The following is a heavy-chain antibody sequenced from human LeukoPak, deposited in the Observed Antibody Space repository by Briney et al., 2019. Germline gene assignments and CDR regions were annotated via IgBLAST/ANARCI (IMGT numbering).Heavy chain of an antibody. J-gene: IGHJ4*02. Sequence: PGRSLGLSCAASGFSLSSYAMHWVRQAPGKGLEWVAVISYDGSNKYYADSVKGRFTISRDNSKNTLYLQMNSLRAEDTAVYYCARDSQDGGAFDYWGQGTLVTVSS. V-gene: IGHV3-30*01. CDR2: ISYDGSNK. CDR3: ARDSQDGGAFDY. CDR1: GFSLSSYA.